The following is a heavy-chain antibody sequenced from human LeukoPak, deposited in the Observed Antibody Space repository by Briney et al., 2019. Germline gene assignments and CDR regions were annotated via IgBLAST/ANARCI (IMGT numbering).Heavy chain of an antibody. CDR1: GYTFTSYG. Sequence: ASVKVSCKASGYTFTSYGISWVRQAPGQGLEWMGWMNPNSGNTGYAQKFQGRVTMTRNTSISTAYMELSSLRSEDTAVYYCVRSGSYPDYWGQGTLVTVSS. V-gene: IGHV1-8*02. CDR3: VRSGSYPDY. J-gene: IGHJ4*02. CDR2: MNPNSGNT. D-gene: IGHD1-26*01.